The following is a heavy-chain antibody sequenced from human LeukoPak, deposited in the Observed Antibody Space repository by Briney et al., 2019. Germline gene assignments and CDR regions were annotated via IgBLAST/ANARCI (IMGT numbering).Heavy chain of an antibody. Sequence: SVKVSCKASGGTFSSYAISWVRQAPGQGLELMGGIIPIFGTANYAQKFQGRVTITADESTSTAYMELSSLRSEDTAVYYCARDLDPWTTVTSGHDNYWGQGTLVTVSS. J-gene: IGHJ4*02. D-gene: IGHD4-11*01. V-gene: IGHV1-69*01. CDR1: GGTFSSYA. CDR3: ARDLDPWTTVTSGHDNY. CDR2: IIPIFGTA.